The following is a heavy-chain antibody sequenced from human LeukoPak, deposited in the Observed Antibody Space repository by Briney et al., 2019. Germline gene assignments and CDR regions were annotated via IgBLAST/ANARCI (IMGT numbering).Heavy chain of an antibody. J-gene: IGHJ4*02. CDR1: GGSISSGGYY. V-gene: IGHV4-31*03. Sequence: SETLSLTCTVSGGSISSGGYYWSWIRQHPGKGLEWIGYIYYSGGTYYNPSLKSRVTISVNTSKNQFSLKLSSVTAADTAVYYCARGVRVVVVITHFDYWGQGTLVTVSS. CDR2: IYYSGGT. CDR3: ARGVRVVVVITHFDY. D-gene: IGHD3-22*01.